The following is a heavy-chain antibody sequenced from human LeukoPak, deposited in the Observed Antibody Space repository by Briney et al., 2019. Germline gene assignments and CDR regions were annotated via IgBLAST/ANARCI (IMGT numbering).Heavy chain of an antibody. CDR1: GFTFSSYG. Sequence: GGSLRLSCAASGFTFSSYGMDWVRQARGKGLEWVAFIRYDGSNKYYADSVKGRFTISRDNSKNTLYLQMNSLRAEDTAVYYCAKDPSIAVAGTLDYWGQGTLVTVSS. D-gene: IGHD6-19*01. CDR2: IRYDGSNK. V-gene: IGHV3-30*02. J-gene: IGHJ4*02. CDR3: AKDPSIAVAGTLDY.